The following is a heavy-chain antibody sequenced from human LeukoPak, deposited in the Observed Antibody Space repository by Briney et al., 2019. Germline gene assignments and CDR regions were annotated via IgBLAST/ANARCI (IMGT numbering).Heavy chain of an antibody. Sequence: SETLSLTCTVSGGSISSSSYYWGWIRQPPGKGLEWIGSIYYSGSTYYNPSLKSRVTISVDTSKNQFSLKLSSVTAADTAVYYCARGMGITILWGQGTLVTVSS. V-gene: IGHV4-39*01. CDR1: GGSISSSSYY. CDR2: IYYSGST. D-gene: IGHD3-9*01. J-gene: IGHJ4*02. CDR3: ARGMGITIL.